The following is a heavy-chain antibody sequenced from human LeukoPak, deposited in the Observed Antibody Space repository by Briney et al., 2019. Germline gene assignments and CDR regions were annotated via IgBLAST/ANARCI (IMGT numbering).Heavy chain of an antibody. D-gene: IGHD5-18*01. Sequence: GGSLRLSCAASGFTFSSHGMSWVRQAPGKGLEWVSAITGSGGRSYYADSVKGRFTISRDSSKNTLFLQMNSLRAEDTAVYFCAKDRGYSYGYPYFHYWGQGTLVTVSS. CDR3: AKDRGYSYGYPYFHY. CDR2: ITGSGGRS. CDR1: GFTFSSHG. V-gene: IGHV3-23*01. J-gene: IGHJ4*02.